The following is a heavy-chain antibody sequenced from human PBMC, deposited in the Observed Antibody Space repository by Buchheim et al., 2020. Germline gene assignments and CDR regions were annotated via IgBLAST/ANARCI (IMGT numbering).Heavy chain of an antibody. V-gene: IGHV4-59*01. D-gene: IGHD5-18*01. CDR2: IYYSGCT. CDR1: GGSISSYY. CDR3: ARDNVDTAMVTYDAVDI. Sequence: QVQLQESGPGLVKPSETLSLTCTVSGGSISSYYWSWIRQPPGKGLEWIGYIYYSGCTNYNPSLKSRVTISVDTSKNHFSPKLSSVTAADTAVYYCARDNVDTAMVTYDAVDIWGQGT. J-gene: IGHJ3*02.